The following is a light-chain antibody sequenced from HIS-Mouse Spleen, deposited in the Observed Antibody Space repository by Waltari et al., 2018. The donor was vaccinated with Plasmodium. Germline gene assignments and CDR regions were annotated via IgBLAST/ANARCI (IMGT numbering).Light chain of an antibody. Sequence: QSALTQPASVSGSPGQSITISCTGTSSDVGGYNYFSCYQQHPGKAPNLMIYEVSNRPSGVSNRFSGSKSGNTASLTISGLQAEDEADYYCSSYTSSSILYVFGTGTKVTVL. V-gene: IGLV2-14*01. CDR3: SSYTSSSILYV. CDR2: EVS. J-gene: IGLJ1*01. CDR1: SSDVGGYNY.